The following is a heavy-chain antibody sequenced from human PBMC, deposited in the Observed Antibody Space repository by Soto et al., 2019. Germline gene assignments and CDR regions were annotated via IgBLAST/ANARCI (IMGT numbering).Heavy chain of an antibody. CDR1: GGSISSYY. V-gene: IGHV4-59*12. CDR3: ARDGSHFDY. CDR2: IYNSGST. D-gene: IGHD1-26*01. Sequence: QVQLQESGPGLVKPSETLSLTCTVSGGSISSYYWTWIRQPPGKGLEWIGFIYNSGSTHYNPSLRSRVTISVDTSKNQFSLKLRSVTAADTAVYYCARDGSHFDYWGQGTLVTVSS. J-gene: IGHJ4*02.